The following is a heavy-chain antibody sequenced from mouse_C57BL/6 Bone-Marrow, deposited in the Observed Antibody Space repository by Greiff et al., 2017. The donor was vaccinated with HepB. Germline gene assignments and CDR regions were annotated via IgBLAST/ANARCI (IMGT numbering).Heavy chain of an antibody. Sequence: QVQLQQPGAELVRPGSSVKLSCKASGYTFTSYWMDWVKQRPGQGLEWIGNIYPSDSETHNNQKFKDKATLTVDKSSSTAYMQLRSLTSEDSAVYYCAIITTVACYFDYWGQGTTLTVSS. V-gene: IGHV1-61*01. D-gene: IGHD1-1*01. CDR2: IYPSDSET. CDR3: AIITTVACYFDY. CDR1: GYTFTSYW. J-gene: IGHJ2*01.